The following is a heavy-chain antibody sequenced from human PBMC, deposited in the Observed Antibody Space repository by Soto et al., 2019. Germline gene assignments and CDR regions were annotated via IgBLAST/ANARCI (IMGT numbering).Heavy chain of an antibody. J-gene: IGHJ4*02. CDR1: GFTFSDYY. CDR3: ARDFLDSGYDPTNFDY. CDR2: ISSSSYT. V-gene: IGHV3-11*06. D-gene: IGHD5-12*01. Sequence: GGSLRLSCAASGFTFSDYYMSWIRQAPGKGLEWVSYISSSSYTNYADSVKGRFTISRDNAKNSLYLQMNSLRAEDTAVYYCARDFLDSGYDPTNFDYWGQGTLVTVSS.